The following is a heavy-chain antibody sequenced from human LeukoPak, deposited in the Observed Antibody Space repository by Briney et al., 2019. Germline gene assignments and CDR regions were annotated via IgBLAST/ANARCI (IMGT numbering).Heavy chain of an antibody. J-gene: IGHJ6*03. Sequence: SETLSLTCAVYGGSFSGYYWSWIRQPPGKGLEWFGEINHSGSTNYKPSLKSRVTISVDRSKNQFSLKLSSVTAADTAVYYCARSVTDTIGYPYYMDVWGKGTTVTVSS. CDR3: ARSVTDTIGYPYYMDV. CDR2: INHSGST. CDR1: GGSFSGYY. D-gene: IGHD3-22*01. V-gene: IGHV4-34*01.